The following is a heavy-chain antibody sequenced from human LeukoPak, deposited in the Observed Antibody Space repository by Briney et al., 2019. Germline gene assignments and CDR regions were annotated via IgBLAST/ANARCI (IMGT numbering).Heavy chain of an antibody. D-gene: IGHD3-16*01. CDR2: VDQDGSEK. J-gene: IGHJ3*02. CDR3: ARGWASSRRKAFDI. V-gene: IGHV3-7*03. Sequence: SGGSLRLSCVGSGFTFSRYWMNWLRQAPGKGLEWVANVDQDGSEKYYVGSVKGRFTISRDNAKNSLYLQMNSLRVEGTAVYYCARGWASSRRKAFDIWGQGTMVTVSS. CDR1: GFTFSRYW.